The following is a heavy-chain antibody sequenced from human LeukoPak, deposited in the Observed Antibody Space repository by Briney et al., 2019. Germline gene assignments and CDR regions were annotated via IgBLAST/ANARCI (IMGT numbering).Heavy chain of an antibody. Sequence: GGSLRLSCAASGFTFNNYAMHWVRQAPGKGLEWVAVISYDGSKKYFADSVKGRFTISRDNSKKTMYLQMNSLRAEDTALNYCAKGIAAAGTQGRSVDYWGQGTLVTVSS. V-gene: IGHV3-30*04. CDR1: GFTFNNYA. CDR3: AKGIAAAGTQGRSVDY. D-gene: IGHD6-13*01. CDR2: ISYDGSKK. J-gene: IGHJ4*02.